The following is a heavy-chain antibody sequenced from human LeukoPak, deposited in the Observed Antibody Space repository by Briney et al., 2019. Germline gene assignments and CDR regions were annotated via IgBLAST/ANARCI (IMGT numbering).Heavy chain of an antibody. CDR3: AGRVGASIWTGMHF. J-gene: IGHJ4*02. V-gene: IGHV4-39*02. CDR1: GVSISGGSFH. Sequence: ASETLSFTCTGSGVSISGGSFHWRSVRQPPGKGLEWIGNIHYSGCTYYNPSLKSPVSISVDTSKNHFSLQLSPVTAADTAVYYCAGRVGASIWTGMHFWGQGTLVAVSS. CDR2: IHYSGCT. D-gene: IGHD1-26*01.